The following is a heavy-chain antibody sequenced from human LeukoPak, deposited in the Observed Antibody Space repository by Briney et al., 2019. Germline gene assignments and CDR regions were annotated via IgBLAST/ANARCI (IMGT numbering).Heavy chain of an antibody. CDR2: MSGSGGRT. D-gene: IGHD2-8*01. CDR3: AKAPGGSLKYFDY. Sequence: GGSLRLSCAASGFTFSSYGMHWVRQAPGKGLEWVSLMSGSGGRTYYADSVKGRFTISRDNSKNTLYLQMNSLRAEDTAVYYCAKAPGGSLKYFDYWGQGTLVTVSS. CDR1: GFTFSSYG. V-gene: IGHV3-23*01. J-gene: IGHJ4*02.